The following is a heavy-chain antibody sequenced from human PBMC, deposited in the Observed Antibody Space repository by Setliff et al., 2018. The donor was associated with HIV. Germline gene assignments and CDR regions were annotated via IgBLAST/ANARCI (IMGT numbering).Heavy chain of an antibody. CDR2: TRGGGLTI. V-gene: IGHV3-23*01. CDR1: GFTFDRYW. J-gene: IGHJ5*02. CDR3: ARDDDNSIGTRFDP. D-gene: IGHD6-13*01. Sequence: PGGSLRLSCAASGFTFDRYWMHWVRQAPGRGLEWVSVTRGGGLTIYYADPVKGRFTVSRDNSKNTLYLQMNSLIADDTALYYCARDDDNSIGTRFDPWGQGILVTVSS.